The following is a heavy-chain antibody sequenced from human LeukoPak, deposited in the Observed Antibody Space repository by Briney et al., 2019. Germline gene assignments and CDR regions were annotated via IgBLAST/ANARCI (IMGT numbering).Heavy chain of an antibody. D-gene: IGHD4-17*01. Sequence: SETLSLTCTVSGGSISSGSYYWSWIRQPAGKGLEWIGYIYYSGSTNYNPSLKSRVTISVDTSKNQFSLKLSSVTAADTAVYYCARWTTVTTAIDYWGQGTLVTVSS. J-gene: IGHJ4*02. CDR3: ARWTTVTTAIDY. CDR1: GGSISSGSYY. CDR2: IYYSGST. V-gene: IGHV4-61*10.